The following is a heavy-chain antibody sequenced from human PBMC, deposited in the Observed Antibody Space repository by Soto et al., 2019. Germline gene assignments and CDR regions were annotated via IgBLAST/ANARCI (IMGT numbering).Heavy chain of an antibody. CDR1: GFTFSSYA. D-gene: IGHD2-15*01. Sequence: PGGSLRLSCAASGFTFSSYAMGWVRQGPGKGLEWVAMVSIGGSTHYADSVRGRFTISRDNSKNTLSLQMNSLTAEDTAVYFCAKRRGAGGHFDYWGQGALVTVSS. V-gene: IGHV3-23*01. CDR3: AKRRGAGGHFDY. J-gene: IGHJ4*02. CDR2: VSIGGST.